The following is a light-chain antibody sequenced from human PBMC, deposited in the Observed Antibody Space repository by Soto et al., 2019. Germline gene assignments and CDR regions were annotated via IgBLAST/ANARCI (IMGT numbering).Light chain of an antibody. CDR1: QNVSNW. V-gene: IGKV1-5*03. CDR3: QQYSKEST. CDR2: KAS. Sequence: DVEMTQSPSTLPTSIGDRVTINCRASQNVSNWLAWYQQKPGKAPKLLIYKASRLESGVPSRFSAGGSGTDFTLTINSLQSDDFVTYCCQQYSKESTFGQGTKLEIK. J-gene: IGKJ2*01.